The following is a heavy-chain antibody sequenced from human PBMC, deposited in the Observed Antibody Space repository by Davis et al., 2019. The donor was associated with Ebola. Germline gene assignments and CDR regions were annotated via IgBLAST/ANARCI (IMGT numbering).Heavy chain of an antibody. CDR1: GFTFSSYW. V-gene: IGHV3-7*01. J-gene: IGHJ4*02. CDR3: ARAGATYWKD. CDR2: IKQDGSET. D-gene: IGHD1-1*01. Sequence: GESLKISCATSGFTFSSYWMTWVRQAPGRGLEWVANIKQDGSETYYGGSVKGRFTISRDNAKNSLYLQMNSLRAEDTAVYYCARAGATYWKDWGQGTLVTVSS.